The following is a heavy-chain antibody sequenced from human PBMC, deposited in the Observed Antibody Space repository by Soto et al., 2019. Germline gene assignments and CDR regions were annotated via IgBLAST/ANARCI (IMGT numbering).Heavy chain of an antibody. J-gene: IGHJ3*02. D-gene: IGHD3-22*01. CDR1: GFSFGTYV. CDR2: ISGSGGRV. CDR3: AMTRLYDTGTNDYHRDALDI. Sequence: EVQLLESGGGMVEPRGSLKLSCAASGFSFGTYVMNWVRQAPGKGLEWVSGISGSGGRVYSADSVKGRFTISRDNSRNTLYLQMTSLRGEDTAIYYCAMTRLYDTGTNDYHRDALDIWGQGTQVTVSS. V-gene: IGHV3-23*01.